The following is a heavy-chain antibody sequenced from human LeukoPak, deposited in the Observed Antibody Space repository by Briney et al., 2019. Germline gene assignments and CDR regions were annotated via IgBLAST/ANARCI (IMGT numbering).Heavy chain of an antibody. Sequence: SVTVSFVASGGTFSSYAISWVRQAPGQGLEWMGGIIPIFGTANYAQKFQGRVTITADESTSTAYMELSSLRSEDTAVYYCARGTLPYSSSDYFDYWGQGTLVTVSS. CDR1: GGTFSSYA. V-gene: IGHV1-69*01. CDR2: IIPIFGTA. D-gene: IGHD6-6*01. CDR3: ARGTLPYSSSDYFDY. J-gene: IGHJ4*02.